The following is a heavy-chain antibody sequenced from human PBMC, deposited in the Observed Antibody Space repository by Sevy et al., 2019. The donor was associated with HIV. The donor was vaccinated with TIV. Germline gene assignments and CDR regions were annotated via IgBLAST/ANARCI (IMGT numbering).Heavy chain of an antibody. CDR1: GFTFDEYA. J-gene: IGHJ3*02. CDR2: ITWSSNSI. D-gene: IGHD3-3*01. V-gene: IGHV3-9*01. CDR3: VKGNLEAIMDLYDPLDI. Sequence: SLKISCAASGFTFDEYAMFWVRQVPGKGLEWVSGITWSSNSIDYGDSVKGRFTISRDNAKNSLYLQMNSLRVEDTGFYYCVKGNLEAIMDLYDPLDIWGQGTMVTVSS.